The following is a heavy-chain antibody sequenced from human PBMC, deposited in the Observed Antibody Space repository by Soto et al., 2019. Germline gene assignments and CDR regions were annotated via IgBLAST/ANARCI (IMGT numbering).Heavy chain of an antibody. Sequence: GGSLRLSCAASGFTFSSYDMHWVRQATGKGLEWVSAIGTAGDTYYPGSVKGRFTISRENAKNSLYLQMNSLRAEDTAVYYCAKDLDCSGGSCYSEHYYYGMDVWGQGTTVTVSS. CDR2: IGTAGDT. D-gene: IGHD2-15*01. CDR1: GFTFSSYD. J-gene: IGHJ6*02. V-gene: IGHV3-13*01. CDR3: AKDLDCSGGSCYSEHYYYGMDV.